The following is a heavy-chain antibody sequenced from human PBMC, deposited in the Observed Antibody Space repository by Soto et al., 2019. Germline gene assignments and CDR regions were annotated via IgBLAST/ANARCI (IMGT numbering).Heavy chain of an antibody. CDR2: INPSGGST. CDR1: GYTFTSYY. V-gene: IGHV1-46*01. Sequence: ASVKVSCKASGYTFTSYYMHWVRQAPGQGLEWMGIINPSGGSTSYAQKFQGRVTMSRDTAISTAYMELSRLTSDDTAVYFCARGGIVGVTALNTWGQGTLVTVSS. J-gene: IGHJ5*02. D-gene: IGHD3-10*01. CDR3: ARGGIVGVTALNT.